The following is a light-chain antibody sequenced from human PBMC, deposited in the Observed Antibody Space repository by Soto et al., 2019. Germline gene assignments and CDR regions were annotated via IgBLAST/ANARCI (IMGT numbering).Light chain of an antibody. Sequence: EIVLTQSPGTLSLSPGERATLSCRASQSVSSTYLAWYQQKPGQAPRLLIYGASSSAPGIPDRFSGSGSGTDFTLTISRLEPEDFAVYYCQQYASSPPLTFGGGTKVEIK. CDR1: QSVSSTY. J-gene: IGKJ4*01. CDR3: QQYASSPPLT. CDR2: GAS. V-gene: IGKV3-20*01.